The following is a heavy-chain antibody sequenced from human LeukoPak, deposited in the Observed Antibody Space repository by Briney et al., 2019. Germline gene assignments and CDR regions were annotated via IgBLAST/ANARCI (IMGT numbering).Heavy chain of an antibody. Sequence: PGGSLRLSGAASGFTFSNYWMHWVRQAPGKGLVWVSRTNSDASTTLYADSVQGRFSVSRDNAKNTLYLQMSSLRAENTAVYYCTRGLPNFSFFDYWGQGILVTVSS. J-gene: IGHJ4*02. V-gene: IGHV3-74*01. CDR3: TRGLPNFSFFDY. CDR2: TNSDASTT. D-gene: IGHD4/OR15-4a*01. CDR1: GFTFSNYW.